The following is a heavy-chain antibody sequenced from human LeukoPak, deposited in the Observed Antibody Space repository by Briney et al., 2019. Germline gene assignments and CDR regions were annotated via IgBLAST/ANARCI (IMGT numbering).Heavy chain of an antibody. CDR3: ARGQGSGSYYNSYYYYYMDV. CDR2: IQQAGSEK. V-gene: IGHV3-7*01. J-gene: IGHJ6*03. Sequence: GGSLRLSCAASGFIFSSYWMSWVRQAPGKGLEWVANIQQAGSEKYYVDSVKGRFSISRDNAKNSLYLQMNSLRAEDTAVYFCARGQGSGSYYNSYYYYYMDVWGKGTTVTVSS. D-gene: IGHD3-10*01. CDR1: GFIFSSYW.